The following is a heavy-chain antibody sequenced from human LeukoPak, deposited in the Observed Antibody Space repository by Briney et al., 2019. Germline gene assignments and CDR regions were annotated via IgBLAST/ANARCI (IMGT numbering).Heavy chain of an antibody. CDR2: INPSGGNT. V-gene: IGHV1-46*01. D-gene: IGHD3-22*01. Sequence: GASVKVSCKASGYTFTSSYMHWVRQAPGQGLEWMGIINPSGGNTTYAQKFQGRVAMTRDMSTSTVYMELSSLRSEDTAVYYCARGPGYDTSGYYYGYFDYWGLGTLVTVSS. CDR3: ARGPGYDTSGYYYGYFDY. CDR1: GYTFTSSY. J-gene: IGHJ4*02.